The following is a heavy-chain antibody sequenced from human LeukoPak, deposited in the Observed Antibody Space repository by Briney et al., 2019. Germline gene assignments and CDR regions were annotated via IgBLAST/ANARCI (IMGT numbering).Heavy chain of an antibody. V-gene: IGHV1-24*01. CDR2: FDPEDGET. D-gene: IGHD3-22*01. CDR1: GYTLTELS. Sequence: ASVKVSCKVSGYTLTELSMHWVRQAPGKGLEWMGGFDPEDGETINAQKFQGRVTMTRDTSISTAYMELSRLRSDDTAVYYCAREESDYYDRTAPLDIWGQGTMVTVSS. J-gene: IGHJ3*02. CDR3: AREESDYYDRTAPLDI.